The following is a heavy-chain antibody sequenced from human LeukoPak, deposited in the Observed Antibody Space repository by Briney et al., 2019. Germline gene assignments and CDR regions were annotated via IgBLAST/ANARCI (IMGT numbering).Heavy chain of an antibody. CDR3: ANSFATVTDY. Sequence: HPGGSLRLSCAASGFTFSTYAMSWVRQAPGKGLEWVSAISGSGDNTYYADSVKGRFTISRDNSKNTLYLQMNSLRAEDTAVYYCANSFATVTDYWGQGTLVTVSS. CDR2: ISGSGDNT. D-gene: IGHD4-11*01. CDR1: GFTFSTYA. J-gene: IGHJ4*02. V-gene: IGHV3-23*01.